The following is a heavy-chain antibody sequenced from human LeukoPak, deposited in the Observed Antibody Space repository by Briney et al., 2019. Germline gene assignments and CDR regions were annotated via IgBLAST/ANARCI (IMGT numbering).Heavy chain of an antibody. CDR3: AKEVITMVRGVIKRGVYFDY. V-gene: IGHV3-23*01. CDR1: GFTFGSYG. Sequence: PGGSLRLSCAASGFTFGSYGMTWVRQAPGKGLEWVSAITGSGDNTYYADSVKGRFTISRDNSKNMLYLQMNSLRAEDTAVYYCAKEVITMVRGVIKRGVYFDYWGQGTLVTVSS. CDR2: ITGSGDNT. J-gene: IGHJ4*02. D-gene: IGHD3-10*01.